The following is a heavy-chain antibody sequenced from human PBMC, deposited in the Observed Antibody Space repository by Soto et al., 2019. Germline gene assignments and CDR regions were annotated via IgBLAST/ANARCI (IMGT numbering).Heavy chain of an antibody. CDR1: GYTFSNFW. Sequence: PGESLKISCQSSGYTFSNFWIGWVRQLPGKGLEWMGIIYPGDHETRYSPSFHGKVTISADRSIHTAYLQWNSLEASDTASYFCARSPRSSPYFDYWGQGALVTVSS. V-gene: IGHV5-51*01. CDR2: IYPGDHET. J-gene: IGHJ4*02. D-gene: IGHD6-13*01. CDR3: ARSPRSSPYFDY.